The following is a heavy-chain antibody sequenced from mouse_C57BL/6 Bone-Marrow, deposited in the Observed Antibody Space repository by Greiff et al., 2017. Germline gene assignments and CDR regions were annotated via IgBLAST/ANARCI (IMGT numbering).Heavy chain of an antibody. CDR3: ASYGIYYGWMDY. D-gene: IGHD2-2*01. CDR2: LDPSDSYT. V-gene: IGHV1-50*01. J-gene: IGHJ4*01. Sequence: QVQLQQPGAELVKPGASVKLSCKASGYTFTSYWMQWVKQRPGQGLEWIGELDPSDSYTNYNQKFKGKATLTVDTSSSPAYMQLSSLTSEYSAVYYCASYGIYYGWMDYWGQGTSVTVSS. CDR1: GYTFTSYW.